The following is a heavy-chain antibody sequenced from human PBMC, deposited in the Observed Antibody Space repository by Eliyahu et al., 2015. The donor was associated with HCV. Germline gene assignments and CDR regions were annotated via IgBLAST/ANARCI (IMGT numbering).Heavy chain of an antibody. CDR2: IGTTGDT. CDR3: ARSAAYYYDGMDV. V-gene: IGHV3-13*01. D-gene: IGHD2-15*01. J-gene: IGHJ6*02. CDR1: GFTFSSHD. Sequence: EVQLVESGGGLVQPGGSLRLSCAASGFTFSSHDMHWVRQATGKGLEWVSGIGTTGDTYYLGSVEGRFTISRENAKNSLYLEMNSLRAGDTAVYYCARSAAYYYDGMDVWGQGTTVTVSS.